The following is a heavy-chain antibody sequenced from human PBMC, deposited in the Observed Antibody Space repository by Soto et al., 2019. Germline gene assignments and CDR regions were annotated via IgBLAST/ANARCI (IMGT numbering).Heavy chain of an antibody. Sequence: GGSLRLSCAASGFTVCSYAMHWVCQAPGKGLEWVAVISYDGSNKYYADSVKGRFTISRDNSKNTLYLQMNSLRAEDTAVYYCARGRIAAAVDYWGQGTLVTVSS. J-gene: IGHJ4*02. V-gene: IGHV3-30-3*01. D-gene: IGHD6-13*01. CDR2: ISYDGSNK. CDR1: GFTVCSYA. CDR3: ARGRIAAAVDY.